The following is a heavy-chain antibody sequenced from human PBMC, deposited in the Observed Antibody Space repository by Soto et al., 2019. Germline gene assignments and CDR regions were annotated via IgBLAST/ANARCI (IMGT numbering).Heavy chain of an antibody. CDR2: IYYSGST. CDR1: GGSISSYY. D-gene: IGHD3-9*01. J-gene: IGHJ4*02. CDR3: ARVNYDILTGYYYFDY. V-gene: IGHV4-59*01. Sequence: SETLSLTCTVSGGSISSYYWSWIRQPPGKGLEWIGYIYYSGSTNYNPSLKSRVTISVDTSKNQFSLKLSSVTAADTAVYYCARVNYDILTGYYYFDYRGQGTLVTVSS.